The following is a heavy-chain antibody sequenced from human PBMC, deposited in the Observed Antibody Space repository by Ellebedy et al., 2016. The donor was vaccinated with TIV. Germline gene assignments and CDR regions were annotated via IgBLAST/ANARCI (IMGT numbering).Heavy chain of an antibody. J-gene: IGHJ4*02. Sequence: PGGSLRLSCAVSGITFRIYAMSWVRQAPGKGLEWVSSISDDGDSTHYADSVKGRFTISRDNSRNTLFLQMDSLRGADTAMYFCATRDQLLDSWGQGTLVTVSS. D-gene: IGHD2-2*01. CDR3: ATRDQLLDS. CDR2: ISDDGDST. CDR1: GITFRIYA. V-gene: IGHV3-23*01.